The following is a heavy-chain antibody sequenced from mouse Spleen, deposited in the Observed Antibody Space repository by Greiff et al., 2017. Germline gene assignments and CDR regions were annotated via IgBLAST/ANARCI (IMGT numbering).Heavy chain of an antibody. CDR3: ARSYSNPGGFAY. Sequence: QVQLKQSGAELARPGASVKMSCKASGYTFTSYTMHWVKQRPGQGLEWIGYINPSSGYTKYNQKFKDKATLTADKSSSTAYMQLSSLTSEDSAVYYCARSYSNPGGFAYWGQGTLVTVSA. V-gene: IGHV1-4*01. D-gene: IGHD2-5*01. CDR1: GYTFTSYT. J-gene: IGHJ3*01. CDR2: INPSSGYT.